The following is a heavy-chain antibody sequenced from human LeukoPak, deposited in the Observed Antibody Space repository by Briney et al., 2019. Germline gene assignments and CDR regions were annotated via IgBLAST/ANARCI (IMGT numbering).Heavy chain of an antibody. CDR1: GLTFSNYE. CDR3: AKDSYASGRPLHTFDV. CDR2: ISDDGAST. Sequence: GESLRLSCAASGLTFSNYEMNWGRQAPGKGREWVSGISDDGASTHYAESAKGQFTISRDNSQNTLFLQMNSLRVEDTAIYYCAKDSYASGRPLHTFDVWGQGPMVPVSS. J-gene: IGHJ3*01. V-gene: IGHV3-23*01. D-gene: IGHD3-10*01.